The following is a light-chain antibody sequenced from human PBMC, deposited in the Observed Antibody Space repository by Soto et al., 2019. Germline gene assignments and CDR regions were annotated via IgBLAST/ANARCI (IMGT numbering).Light chain of an antibody. V-gene: IGKV1-5*03. CDR2: KAS. CDR1: ESVSNW. CDR3: QQYNSYPLT. Sequence: DIQMTQSPSTLSASVGDRVTITCRASESVSNWLAWYQQKPGKAPKLLIYKASTLQSGVPSRFSGTRSGTEFTLSISSLQPDDFATYHCQQYNSYPLTFGGGTKVEIK. J-gene: IGKJ4*01.